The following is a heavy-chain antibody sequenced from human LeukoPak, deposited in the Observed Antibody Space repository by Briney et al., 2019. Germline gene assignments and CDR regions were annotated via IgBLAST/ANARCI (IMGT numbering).Heavy chain of an antibody. D-gene: IGHD3-16*02. CDR3: ARDLWRGDYVWGSYRYTGFDY. Sequence: GGSLRLSCAASGFTFSSYAMHWVRQAPGKGLEWVAVISYDGSNKYYADSVKGRFTISRDNSKNTLYLQMNSLRAEDTAVYYCARDLWRGDYVWGSYRYTGFDYWGQGTLVTVSS. CDR2: ISYDGSNK. V-gene: IGHV3-30*04. CDR1: GFTFSSYA. J-gene: IGHJ4*02.